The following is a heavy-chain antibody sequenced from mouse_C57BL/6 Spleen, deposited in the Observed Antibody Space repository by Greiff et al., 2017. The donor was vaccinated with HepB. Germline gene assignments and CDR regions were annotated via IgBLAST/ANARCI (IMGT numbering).Heavy chain of an antibody. CDR1: GYTFTSYW. Sequence: QVQLQQPGAELVKPGASVKMSCKASGYTFTSYWITWVKQRPGQGLEWIGDIYPGSGSTNYNEKFKSKATLTVDTSSSTAYMQLSSLTSEDSAVYYCASFYYEYPYAMDYWGQGTSVTVSS. CDR2: IYPGSGST. V-gene: IGHV1-55*01. D-gene: IGHD2-4*01. J-gene: IGHJ4*01. CDR3: ASFYYEYPYAMDY.